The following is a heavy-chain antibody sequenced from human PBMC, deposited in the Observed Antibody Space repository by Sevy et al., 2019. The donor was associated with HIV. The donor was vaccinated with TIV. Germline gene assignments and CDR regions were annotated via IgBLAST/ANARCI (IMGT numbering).Heavy chain of an antibody. V-gene: IGHV4-39*01. Sequence: SETLSLTCTVSGDSTSNSIYYWGWVRQPPGKGLEWIASIFYSGVTYYNPLLMNRITISVDTSRNQFSLKLTSVTAAGKAVYFGTRIQIRYYTPFPFVPTFDAWGQRALVTVSS. CDR1: GDSTSNSIYY. CDR2: IFYSGVT. CDR3: TRIQIRYYTPFPFVPTFDA. J-gene: IGHJ4*02. D-gene: IGHD1-26*01.